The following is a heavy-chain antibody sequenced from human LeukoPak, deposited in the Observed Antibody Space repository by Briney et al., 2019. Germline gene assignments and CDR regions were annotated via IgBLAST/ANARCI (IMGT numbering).Heavy chain of an antibody. Sequence: SETLSLTCTVSGGSISSGGYYWTWIRQHPGKGLEWIGYINYSGNTYYNPSLKSRVTISVDTSKNQFSLKLSSVTAADTAVYYCARDADYYDSSGSVRAFDIWGQGTMVTVSS. J-gene: IGHJ3*02. CDR3: ARDADYYDSSGSVRAFDI. CDR1: GGSISSGGYY. CDR2: INYSGNT. D-gene: IGHD3-22*01. V-gene: IGHV4-31*03.